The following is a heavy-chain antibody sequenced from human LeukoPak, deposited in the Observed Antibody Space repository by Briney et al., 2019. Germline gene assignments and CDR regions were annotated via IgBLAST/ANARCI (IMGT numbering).Heavy chain of an antibody. Sequence: GAAVKVSCKASGYTFTGYYMHWVRQAPGQGLEWMGWINPNSGGTNYAQRFQGRVTMTRDTSISTAYMELSRLRSDDTAVYYCARGAFGTSRPQGDYWGQGTLVTVSS. CDR1: GYTFTGYY. J-gene: IGHJ4*02. CDR2: INPNSGGT. D-gene: IGHD2-2*01. CDR3: ARGAFGTSRPQGDY. V-gene: IGHV1-2*02.